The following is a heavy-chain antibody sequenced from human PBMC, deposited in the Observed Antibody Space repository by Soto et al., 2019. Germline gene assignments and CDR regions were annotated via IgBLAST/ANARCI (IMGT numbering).Heavy chain of an antibody. Sequence: WGSLRLSCAASGFTFSSYAMSWVRQAPGKGLEWVSAISGSGGSTYYADSVKGRFTISRDNSKNTLYLQMNSLRAEDTAVYYCAKSGITIFGVVITSLYYWGQGTLVTVSS. V-gene: IGHV3-23*01. CDR3: AKSGITIFGVVITSLYY. CDR1: GFTFSSYA. CDR2: ISGSGGST. J-gene: IGHJ4*02. D-gene: IGHD3-3*01.